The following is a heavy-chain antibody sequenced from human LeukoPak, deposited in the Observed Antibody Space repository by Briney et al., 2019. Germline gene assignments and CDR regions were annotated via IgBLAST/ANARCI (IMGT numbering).Heavy chain of an antibody. CDR1: GFTFNTSA. D-gene: IGHD3-10*01. CDR2: LSDTGGRT. J-gene: IGHJ4*02. CDR3: ARAKSLGYFDY. V-gene: IGHV3-23*01. Sequence: GGSLRLSCTVSGFTFNTSAMSWVRQAPGKGLEWVSGLSDTGGRTYYADSVKGRFTISRDNSKKTVYLEMNSLRAEDTAVYYCARAKSLGYFDYWGQGTLVSVSS.